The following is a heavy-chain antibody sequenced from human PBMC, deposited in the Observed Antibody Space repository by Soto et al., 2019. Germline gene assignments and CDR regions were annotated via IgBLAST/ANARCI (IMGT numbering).Heavy chain of an antibody. Sequence: SETLSLTCTVSGGSISSYYWSWIRQPPGKGLEWIGYIYYSGSTNYNPSLKSRVTISVDTSKNQFSLKLSSVTAADTAVYYCARGVELRYFVCSLYLDYWGKETLVTVSS. D-gene: IGHD3-9*01. V-gene: IGHV4-59*08. CDR1: GGSISSYY. J-gene: IGHJ4*02. CDR2: IYYSGST. CDR3: ARGVELRYFVCSLYLDY.